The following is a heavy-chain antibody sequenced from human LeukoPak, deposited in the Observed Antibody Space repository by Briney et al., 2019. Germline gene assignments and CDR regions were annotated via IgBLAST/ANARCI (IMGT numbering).Heavy chain of an antibody. CDR1: GFTFSSYG. V-gene: IGHV3-30*18. Sequence: PGGSLRLSCAASGFTFSSYGMHWVRQAPGKGLEWVAVISYDGSNKYYADSVKGRFTISRDNSKNTLYLQMNSLRPEDTAVYYCAKDPWSGGSFGDYWGQGTLVTVSS. CDR3: AKDPWSGGSFGDY. D-gene: IGHD2-15*01. J-gene: IGHJ4*02. CDR2: ISYDGSNK.